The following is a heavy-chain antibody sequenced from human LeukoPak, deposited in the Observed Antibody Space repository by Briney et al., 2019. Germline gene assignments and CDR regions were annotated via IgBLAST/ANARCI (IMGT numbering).Heavy chain of an antibody. Sequence: NPGGSLRLSCAASGFTFSSYSMNWVRQAPGKGLEWVSSITSSGRYIYYADSVKGRFTIPRDNSENSLYLQMDSLTAADTAVYYCASSNGSGSYYPDYWGQGTLVTVSS. CDR1: GFTFSSYS. V-gene: IGHV3-21*01. CDR2: ITSSGRYI. CDR3: ASSNGSGSYYPDY. D-gene: IGHD3-10*01. J-gene: IGHJ4*02.